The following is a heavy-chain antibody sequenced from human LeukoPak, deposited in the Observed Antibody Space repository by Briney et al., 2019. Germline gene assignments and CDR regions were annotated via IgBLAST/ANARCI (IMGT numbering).Heavy chain of an antibody. CDR3: ARDSGDSSGYYYLFDY. Sequence: SETLSLTCTVSGGSISSYYWSWIRQPAGKGLEWIGRIYTSGSTNYNPPLKSRVTMSVDTSKSQFSLKLSSVTAADTAVYYCARDSGDSSGYYYLFDYWGQGTLVTVSS. CDR1: GGSISSYY. CDR2: IYTSGST. J-gene: IGHJ4*02. V-gene: IGHV4-4*07. D-gene: IGHD3-22*01.